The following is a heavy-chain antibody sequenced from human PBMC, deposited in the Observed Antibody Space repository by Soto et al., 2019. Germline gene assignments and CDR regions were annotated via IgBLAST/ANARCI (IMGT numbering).Heavy chain of an antibody. CDR2: ISPYNGNT. CDR3: SRDAQKWLVAAFDI. V-gene: IGHV1-18*01. CDR1: GYTVVSYG. Sequence: QVQLVQSGAEVKEPGASVKVSCKASGYTVVSYGISWVRQAPGQGLEWMGWISPYNGNTNYAQEFQGRVTMTTDTSTSTVYMELRSLRSDDTAVYYCSRDAQKWLVAAFDIWGQGKMVTVSS. D-gene: IGHD6-19*01. J-gene: IGHJ3*02.